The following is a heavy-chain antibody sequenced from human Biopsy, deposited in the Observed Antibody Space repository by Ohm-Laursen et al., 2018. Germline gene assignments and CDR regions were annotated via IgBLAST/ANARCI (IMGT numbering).Heavy chain of an antibody. Sequence: SVKVSCNPSGYTFTSYDITWVRQASGQGPEWIGWLNPVSGNSNFGQKFRGRVTVTSDTSISTAYMELSGLTSDDTATYYCGRAVRNQLLTDPWGQGTLVTVTS. CDR3: GRAVRNQLLTDP. J-gene: IGHJ5*02. CDR2: LNPVSGNS. V-gene: IGHV1-8*01. D-gene: IGHD1-7*01. CDR1: GYTFTSYD.